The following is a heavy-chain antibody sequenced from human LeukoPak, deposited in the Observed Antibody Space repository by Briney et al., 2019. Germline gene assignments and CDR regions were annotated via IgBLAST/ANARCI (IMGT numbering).Heavy chain of an antibody. J-gene: IGHJ1*01. CDR1: GFTFSSYG. CDR2: IRYDGSNR. D-gene: IGHD3-22*01. CDR3: AKAQDSSGYYRTAEYFQH. V-gene: IGHV3-30*02. Sequence: PGGSLRLSCAASGFTFSSYGMHWVRQAPGKGLEWVAFIRYDGSNRYYADSVKGRFTISRDNSKNTLYLQMNSLRAEDTAAYYCAKAQDSSGYYRTAEYFQHWGQGTLVTVSS.